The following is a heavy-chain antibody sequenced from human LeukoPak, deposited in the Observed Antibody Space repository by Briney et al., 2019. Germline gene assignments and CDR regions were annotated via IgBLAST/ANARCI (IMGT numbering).Heavy chain of an antibody. V-gene: IGHV4-34*01. CDR3: ARGGTNVDTAMVKNFDY. CDR2: INHSGST. CDR1: GGSFSGYY. J-gene: IGHJ4*02. Sequence: PSETLSLTCAVYGGSFSGYYWSWIRQPPGKGLEWIEEINHSGSTNYNPSLKSRVTISVDTSKNQFSLKLSSVTAADTAVYYCARGGTNVDTAMVKNFDYWGQGTLVTVSS. D-gene: IGHD5-18*01.